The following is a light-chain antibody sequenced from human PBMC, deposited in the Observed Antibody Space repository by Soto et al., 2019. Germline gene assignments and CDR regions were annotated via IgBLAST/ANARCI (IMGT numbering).Light chain of an antibody. V-gene: IGLV1-51*01. CDR2: DNN. J-gene: IGLJ2*01. Sequence: QAVLTQPPSVSVAPGQKVTISCSGSSSNLGNNYVSWYQQLPGTAPKLLIYDNNKRPSGIPDRFSGSKSGTSATLGITGLQTGDEADYYCGTWDSSLSGVVFGGGTKLTVL. CDR1: SSNLGNNY. CDR3: GTWDSSLSGVV.